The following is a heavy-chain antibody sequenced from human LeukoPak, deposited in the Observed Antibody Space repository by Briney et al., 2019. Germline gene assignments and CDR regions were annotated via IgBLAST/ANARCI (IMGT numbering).Heavy chain of an antibody. Sequence: ASVKVSCKASGGTFSSYAISGVRQAPGQGLEGMGGIIPIFGTANYAQKFQGRVTITADESTSTAYMELSSLRSEDTAVYYCARGDDILTEGGGYDYWGQGTLVTVSS. CDR2: IIPIFGTA. CDR3: ARGDDILTEGGGYDY. J-gene: IGHJ4*02. D-gene: IGHD3-9*01. V-gene: IGHV1-69*13. CDR1: GGTFSSYA.